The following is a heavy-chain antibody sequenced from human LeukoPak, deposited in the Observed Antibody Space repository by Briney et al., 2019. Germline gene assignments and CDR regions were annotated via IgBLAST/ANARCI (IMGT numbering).Heavy chain of an antibody. Sequence: SETLSLTCTVSGGSISSYYWSWIRQPAGKGLEWIGRIYTSGSTNYNPSLKSRVTMSVDTSKNQFSLKLSSVTAADTAVYYCAGEGDYGDYFDYWGQGTLVTVSS. CDR2: IYTSGST. J-gene: IGHJ4*02. D-gene: IGHD4-17*01. CDR1: GGSISSYY. V-gene: IGHV4-4*07. CDR3: AGEGDYGDYFDY.